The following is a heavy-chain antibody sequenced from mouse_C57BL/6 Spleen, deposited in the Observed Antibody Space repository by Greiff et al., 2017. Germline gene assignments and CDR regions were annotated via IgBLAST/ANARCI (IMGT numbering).Heavy chain of an antibody. J-gene: IGHJ2*01. Sequence: QVQLKQSGAELVRPGTSVKMSCKASGYTFTNYWIGWAKQRPGHGLEWIGDIYPGGGYTNYNEKFKGKATLTADKSSSTAYMQLSSLTSEDSAIYYCARSGGNPDYFDYWGQGTTLTVSS. CDR3: ARSGGNPDYFDY. CDR1: GYTFTNYW. D-gene: IGHD2-1*01. CDR2: IYPGGGYT. V-gene: IGHV1-63*01.